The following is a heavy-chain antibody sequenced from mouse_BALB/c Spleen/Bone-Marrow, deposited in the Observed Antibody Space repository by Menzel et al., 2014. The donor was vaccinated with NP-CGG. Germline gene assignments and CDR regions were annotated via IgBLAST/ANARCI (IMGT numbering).Heavy chain of an antibody. CDR1: GFNIKDAY. Sequence: EVQLQQSGAELVKPGASVKLSCTASGFNIKDAYMHWVKQRPEQGLEWIGRIDPANGNTKYDPKFQGKATITADTSSNTTYLQLSSLTSEDTAVYYCVRSREYYFDYWGQGTTLTVSS. D-gene: IGHD1-1*01. V-gene: IGHV14-3*02. CDR2: IDPANGNT. J-gene: IGHJ2*01. CDR3: VRSREYYFDY.